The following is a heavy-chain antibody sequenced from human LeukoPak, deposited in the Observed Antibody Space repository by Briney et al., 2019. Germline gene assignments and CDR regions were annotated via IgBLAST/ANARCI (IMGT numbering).Heavy chain of an antibody. Sequence: RGSLRLSCAASGFTFSAYSMTWVRQAPGKGLEWVASVGSSGTYIYYADSVKGRFTISRDNAKNSLFLQMNSLRVEDTALYYCVRMHLFGVVNYNYYYMDVWGKGTPVTVSS. J-gene: IGHJ6*03. CDR3: VRMHLFGVVNYNYYYMDV. D-gene: IGHD3-3*01. CDR2: VGSSGTYI. CDR1: GFTFSAYS. V-gene: IGHV3-21*01.